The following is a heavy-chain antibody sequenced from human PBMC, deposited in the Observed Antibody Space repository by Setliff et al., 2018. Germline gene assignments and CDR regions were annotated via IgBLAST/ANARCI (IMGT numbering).Heavy chain of an antibody. CDR2: IIPIFGTA. V-gene: IGHV1-69*06. D-gene: IGHD3-9*01. J-gene: IGHJ3*01. CDR1: GDTFSSYA. CDR3: ARENLLTGPNTFDL. Sequence: ASVKVSCKASGDTFSSYAISWVRQAPGQGLEWMGRIIPIFGTANYAQKFQGRVTITADKSTSTAYMELSSLRSEDTAVYYCARENLLTGPNTFDLWGPGTMVTVSS.